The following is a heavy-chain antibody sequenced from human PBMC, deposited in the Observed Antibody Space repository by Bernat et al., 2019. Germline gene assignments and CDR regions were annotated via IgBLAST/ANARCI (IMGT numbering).Heavy chain of an antibody. CDR3: ATQQPLGGLRSGGFYFDY. J-gene: IGHJ4*02. D-gene: IGHD3-16*01. CDR2: IYYSGST. Sequence: QVQLQESGPGLVKPSETLSLTCTVSGGSISSYYWSWIRQPPGKGLEWIGYIYYSGSTNYNPSLKSRVTISVDTSKNQFSLKLSSVTAADTAVYYCATQQPLGGLRSGGFYFDYWGQGTLVTVSS. CDR1: GGSISSYY. V-gene: IGHV4-59*08.